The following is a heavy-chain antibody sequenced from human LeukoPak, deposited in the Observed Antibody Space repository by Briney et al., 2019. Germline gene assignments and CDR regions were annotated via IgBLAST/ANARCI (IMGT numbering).Heavy chain of an antibody. CDR2: ISYDGSNK. CDR3: ARVARGGIVVVPAAMHY. J-gene: IGHJ4*02. D-gene: IGHD2-2*01. Sequence: GGSLRPSCAASGFTFSSYAMHWVRQAPGKGLEWVAVISYDGSNKYYADSVKGRFTISRDNSKNTLYLQMNSLRAEDTAVYYCARVARGGIVVVPAAMHYWGQGTLVTVSS. CDR1: GFTFSSYA. V-gene: IGHV3-30*04.